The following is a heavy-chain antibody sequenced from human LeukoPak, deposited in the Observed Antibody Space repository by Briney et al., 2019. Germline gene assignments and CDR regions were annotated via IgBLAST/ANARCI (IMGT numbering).Heavy chain of an antibody. V-gene: IGHV3-30*18. D-gene: IGHD2-21*02. CDR3: AKDWAPYCGGDCYFNY. Sequence: GGSLRLSCAASGFIFNNYGMHWVRQAPGKGLEWVAVISYDGSNKNYADSVKGRFTISRDSSKNTVYLQMNSLRVEDTAVYYYAKDWAPYCGGDCYFNYWGQGTLVTVSS. J-gene: IGHJ4*02. CDR1: GFIFNNYG. CDR2: ISYDGSNK.